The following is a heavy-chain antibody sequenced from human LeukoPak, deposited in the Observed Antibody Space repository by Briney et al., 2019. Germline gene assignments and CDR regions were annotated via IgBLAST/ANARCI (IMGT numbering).Heavy chain of an antibody. Sequence: ASVKVSCKASGYTFTSYGISWVRQAPGQGLEWMGWISAYNGNTNYAQKFQGRVTMTTDTSISTAYMELSSLTSDDTAVYYCARVPGGPARDLNYWGQGSLVTVSS. CDR2: ISAYNGNT. V-gene: IGHV1-18*01. J-gene: IGHJ4*02. D-gene: IGHD3-16*01. CDR3: ARVPGGPARDLNY. CDR1: GYTFTSYG.